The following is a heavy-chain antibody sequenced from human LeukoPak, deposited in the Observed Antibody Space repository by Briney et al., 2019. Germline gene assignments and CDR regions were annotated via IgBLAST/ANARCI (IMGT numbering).Heavy chain of an antibody. CDR2: IYSGGYT. Sequence: GGSLRLSCAASGFTVSNNYMYWVRQAPGKGLEWVSIIYSGGYTYYADSVKGRFTISRDNSKNTLYLQMNSLRAEDTAMYYCARRRSRDGSNFGDDYWGQGTLVTVSS. CDR1: GFTVSNNY. V-gene: IGHV3-53*01. J-gene: IGHJ4*02. D-gene: IGHD5-24*01. CDR3: ARRRSRDGSNFGDDY.